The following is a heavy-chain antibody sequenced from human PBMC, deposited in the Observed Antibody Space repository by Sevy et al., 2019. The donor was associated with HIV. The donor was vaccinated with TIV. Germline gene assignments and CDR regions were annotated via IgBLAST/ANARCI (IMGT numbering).Heavy chain of an antibody. D-gene: IGHD3-22*01. J-gene: IGHJ4*02. Sequence: ASVKVSCKASGYTFTSYDINWVRQATGQGLEWMGWMNPNRGNTGYAQKFQGRVTMTRNTSISTAYMELSSLRSEDTAVYYCARGSDTYYYDSSGYYPLDYWGQGTLVTVSS. CDR2: MNPNRGNT. V-gene: IGHV1-8*01. CDR1: GYTFTSYD. CDR3: ARGSDTYYYDSSGYYPLDY.